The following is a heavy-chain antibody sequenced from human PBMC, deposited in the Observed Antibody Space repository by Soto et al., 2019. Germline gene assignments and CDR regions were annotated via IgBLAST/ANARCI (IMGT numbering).Heavy chain of an antibody. J-gene: IGHJ6*02. CDR2: ISAYNGNT. CDR1: GYTFTSYG. V-gene: IGHV1-18*01. CDR3: ARGDIVAPGTYYYYYGMDV. Sequence: EASVKVSCKASGYTFTSYGISWVRQAPGQGLEWMGWISAYNGNTNYAQKLQGRVTMTTDTSTSTAYMELSRLRSDDTAVYYCARGDIVAPGTYYYYYGMDVWGQGTTVTVSS. D-gene: IGHD6-13*01.